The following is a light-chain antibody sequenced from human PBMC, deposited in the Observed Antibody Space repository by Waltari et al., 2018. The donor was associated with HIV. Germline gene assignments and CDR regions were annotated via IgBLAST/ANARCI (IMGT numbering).Light chain of an antibody. Sequence: QSALTQPRSVSGSPGQSVTISCTGTSSDVGGYNYVSWYQHHPNKGPKLLIYDVNKRPSGVPDRFSGSKSGNAASLTIAGRQAEDEADYYCCSYADTYFVLFGGRTKLTVL. CDR1: SSDVGGYNY. CDR3: CSYADTYFVL. CDR2: DVN. J-gene: IGLJ2*01. V-gene: IGLV2-11*01.